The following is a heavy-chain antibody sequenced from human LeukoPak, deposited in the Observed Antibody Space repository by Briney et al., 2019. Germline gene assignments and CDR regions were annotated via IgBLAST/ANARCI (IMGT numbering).Heavy chain of an antibody. CDR1: GFTFSSYD. Sequence: PGGSLRLSCAASGFTFSSYDMTWVRQTPGKGLEWVAGISDSGGRTNYADSVKGRFTISRDNPKNTLYLQMNSLRAEDTAVYFCAKRGVVIRVILVGFHKEAYYFDSWGQGALVTVSS. CDR3: AKRGVVIRVILVGFHKEAYYFDS. J-gene: IGHJ4*02. CDR2: ISDSGGRT. D-gene: IGHD3-22*01. V-gene: IGHV3-23*01.